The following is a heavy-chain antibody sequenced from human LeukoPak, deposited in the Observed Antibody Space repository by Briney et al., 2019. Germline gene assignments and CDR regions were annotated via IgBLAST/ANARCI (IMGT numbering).Heavy chain of an antibody. CDR2: IIPIFGTA. CDR3: ARSYDTSGYYYYYYYYGMDV. J-gene: IGHJ6*02. Sequence: SVKVSCKASGGTFSSYAISWVRQAPGQGLEWMGGIIPIFGTANYAQKFQGRVTITADESTSTAYMELSSLRSEDTALYYCARSYDTSGYYYYYYYYGMDVWGQGTTVTVSS. D-gene: IGHD3-22*01. V-gene: IGHV1-69*13. CDR1: GGTFSSYA.